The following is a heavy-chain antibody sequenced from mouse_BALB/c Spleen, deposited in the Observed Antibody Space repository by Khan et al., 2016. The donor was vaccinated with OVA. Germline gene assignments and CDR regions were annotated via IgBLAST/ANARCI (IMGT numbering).Heavy chain of an antibody. V-gene: IGHV2-9*02. J-gene: IGHJ2*01. CDR3: ARREDI. CDR1: GFSLTSYV. CDR2: IWAVGHT. Sequence: QVQLKESGPGLVAPSQTLSITCTVSGFSLTSYVVHWVLQPPGKGLEWLGLIWAVGHTTSNSALLSTLSIRKDNTKSQVVVKMNSLQTDDTAMYDGARREDIGGQGTTLTVAA. D-gene: IGHD1-3*01.